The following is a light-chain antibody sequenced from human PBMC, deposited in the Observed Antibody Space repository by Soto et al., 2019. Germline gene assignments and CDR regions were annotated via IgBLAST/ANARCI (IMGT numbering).Light chain of an antibody. J-gene: IGLJ1*01. CDR2: DVS. CDR1: SSDVGGYNY. CDR3: SSYTSSSTLYV. Sequence: QSALTQPASVSGSPGQSITISCTGTSSDVGGYNYVSWYQQHPGKVPKLMIYDVSNRPSGVSNRFSGSKSGNTASLTISGLQAEDEADSYCSSYTSSSTLYVFGTGTKLTVL. V-gene: IGLV2-14*01.